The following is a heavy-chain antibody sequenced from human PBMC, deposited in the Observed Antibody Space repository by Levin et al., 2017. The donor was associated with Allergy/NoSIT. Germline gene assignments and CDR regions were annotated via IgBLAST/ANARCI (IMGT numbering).Heavy chain of an antibody. J-gene: IGHJ4*02. CDR3: ARDYGDYFDY. CDR2: IKQDGSEK. CDR1: GFTFSSYW. D-gene: IGHD4-17*01. Sequence: GASVKVSCAASGFTFSSYWMSWVRQAPGKGLGWVANIKQDGSEKYYVDSVKGRFTISRDNAKNSLYLQMNSLRAEDTAVYYCARDYGDYFDYWGQGTLVTVSS. V-gene: IGHV3-7*01.